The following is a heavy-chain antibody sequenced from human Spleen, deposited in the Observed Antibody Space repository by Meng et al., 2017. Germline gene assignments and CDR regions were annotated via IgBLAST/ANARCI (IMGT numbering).Heavy chain of an antibody. CDR3: ARMTYYYDSSVSNYGMDV. CDR1: GGSFSGYY. Sequence: SETLSLTCAVYGGSFSGYYWSWIRQPPGKGLEWIGYIYYSGNTNYNPSLKSRVTISVDTSKNQFSLKLSSVTAADTAVYYCARMTYYYDSSVSNYGMDVWGQGTTVTVSS. J-gene: IGHJ6*02. CDR2: IYYSGNT. V-gene: IGHV4-59*01. D-gene: IGHD3-22*01.